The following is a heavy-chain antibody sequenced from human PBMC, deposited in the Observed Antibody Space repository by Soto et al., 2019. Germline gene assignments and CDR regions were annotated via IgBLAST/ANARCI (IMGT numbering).Heavy chain of an antibody. CDR2: IYHSGST. CDR3: ARRANSSSFNDYYGMDV. D-gene: IGHD6-6*01. V-gene: IGHV4-4*02. Sequence: SETLSLTCAVSGGSISSSNWWSWVRQPPGKGLEWIGEIYHSGSTNYNPSLKSRVTISVDKSKNQFSLKLSSVTAADTAVYYWARRANSSSFNDYYGMDVGGKGTRVTVPP. CDR1: GGSISSSNW. J-gene: IGHJ6*04.